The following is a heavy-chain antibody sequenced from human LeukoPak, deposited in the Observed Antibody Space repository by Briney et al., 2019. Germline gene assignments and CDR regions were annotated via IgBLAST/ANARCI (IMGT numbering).Heavy chain of an antibody. J-gene: IGHJ4*02. D-gene: IGHD6-13*01. CDR3: ARRIAAAGMYYFDY. CDR2: INPNSGGT. V-gene: IGHV1-2*02. CDR1: GYTFTGYY. Sequence: ASVKVSCKASGYTFTGYYMHWVRQAPGQGLEWMGWINPNSGGTNYAQKFQGRVTMTRDTSISTAYMELSRPRSDDTAVYYCARRIAAAGMYYFDYWGQGTLVTVSS.